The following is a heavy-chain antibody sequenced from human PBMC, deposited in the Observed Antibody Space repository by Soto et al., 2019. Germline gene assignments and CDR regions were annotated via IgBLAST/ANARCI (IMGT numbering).Heavy chain of an antibody. CDR3: EKDRGYYYGSGLYGMDV. D-gene: IGHD3-10*01. CDR1: GFTFDDYT. Sequence: GGSLRLSCAAAGFTFDDYTMHWVRQAPGKGLEWVSLISWDGGSTYYADSVKGRFTISRDNSKNSLYLQMNSLRTEDTALYYCEKDRGYYYGSGLYGMDVWGQGTTVTVSS. V-gene: IGHV3-43*01. J-gene: IGHJ6*02. CDR2: ISWDGGST.